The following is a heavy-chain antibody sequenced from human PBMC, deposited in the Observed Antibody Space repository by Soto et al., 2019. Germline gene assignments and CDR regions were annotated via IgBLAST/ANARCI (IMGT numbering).Heavy chain of an antibody. V-gene: IGHV3-21*01. Sequence: SLRLSCAASGFTFSSYSMNWVRQAPGKGLEWVSSISSSSSYIYYADSVKGRFTISRDNAKNSLYLQMNSLRAEDTAVYYCARENAVAGDFDYWGQGTLVTVSS. CDR2: ISSSSSYI. CDR1: GFTFSSYS. J-gene: IGHJ4*02. D-gene: IGHD6-19*01. CDR3: ARENAVAGDFDY.